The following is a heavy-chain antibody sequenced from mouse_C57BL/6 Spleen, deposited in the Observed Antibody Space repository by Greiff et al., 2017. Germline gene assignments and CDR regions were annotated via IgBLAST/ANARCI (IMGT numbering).Heavy chain of an antibody. D-gene: IGHD1-1*01. CDR3: ATTVVGAY. CDR2: IDPSDSYT. V-gene: IGHV1-50*01. J-gene: IGHJ3*01. Sequence: QVQLQQPGAELVKPGASVKLSCKASGYTFTSYWMQWVKQRPGQGLEWIGEIDPSDSYTNYNQKFKGKATLTVDTSSSTAYMQLSSLTSEDSAVYYCATTVVGAYWGQGTLVTVSA. CDR1: GYTFTSYW.